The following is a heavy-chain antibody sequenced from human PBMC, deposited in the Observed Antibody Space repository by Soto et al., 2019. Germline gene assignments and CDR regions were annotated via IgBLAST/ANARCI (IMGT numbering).Heavy chain of an antibody. CDR1: EGTFSSYT. CDR3: AREEGSKGGYSSIWEKGRDTFDI. CDR2: IIPIFGTA. Sequence: SSVKVSCKASEGTFSSYTITWVRQAPRQALEWLPGIIPIFGTANYAQKLNGRVTITADESTSTAYMELSSLRSEDAAVYYCAREEGSKGGYSSIWEKGRDTFDIWGQGTMVTVS. D-gene: IGHD6-13*01. J-gene: IGHJ3*02. V-gene: IGHV1-69*13.